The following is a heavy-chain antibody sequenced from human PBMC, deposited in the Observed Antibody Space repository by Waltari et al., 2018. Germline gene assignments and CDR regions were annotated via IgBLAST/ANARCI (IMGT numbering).Heavy chain of an antibody. CDR1: GGSISSGGYY. Sequence: QVQLQESGPGLVKPSQTLSLTCTVSGGSISSGGYYWSWIRQHPGKGLEWIGYIYHSGSTYYNPALKSRVTISVDRSKNQFSLKLSSVTAADTAVYYCARGGGSYFDYWGQGTLVTVSS. J-gene: IGHJ4*02. V-gene: IGHV4-31*03. CDR2: IYHSGST. D-gene: IGHD1-26*01. CDR3: ARGGGSYFDY.